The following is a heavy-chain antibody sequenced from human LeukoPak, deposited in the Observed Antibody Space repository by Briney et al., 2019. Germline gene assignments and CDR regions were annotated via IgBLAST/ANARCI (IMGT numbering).Heavy chain of an antibody. J-gene: IGHJ4*02. V-gene: IGHV4-34*01. CDR1: GVSISGYY. CDR3: ARGDARDGYNNY. CDR2: INHSGST. D-gene: IGHD5-24*01. Sequence: PSETLSLTCSVSGVSISGYYWSWIRQPPGKGLEWIGEINHSGSTNYNPSLKSRVTISVDTSKNQFSLKLSSVTAADTAVYYCARGDARDGYNNYWGQGTLVTVSS.